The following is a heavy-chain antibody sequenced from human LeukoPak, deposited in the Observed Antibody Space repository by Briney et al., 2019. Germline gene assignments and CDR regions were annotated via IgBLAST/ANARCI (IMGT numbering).Heavy chain of an antibody. Sequence: GGSLRLSCAASGFTFSSYTMHWIRQAPGKGLEWVSSISSSGSYMYYADSVKGRFTISRDNTKSSLYLQMSSLRAEDTAVYYCATDRGWRTSGYYLYYFESWGQGTLVTVSS. J-gene: IGHJ4*02. CDR2: ISSSGSYM. V-gene: IGHV3-21*06. CDR1: GFTFSSYT. CDR3: ATDRGWRTSGYYLYYFES. D-gene: IGHD3-3*01.